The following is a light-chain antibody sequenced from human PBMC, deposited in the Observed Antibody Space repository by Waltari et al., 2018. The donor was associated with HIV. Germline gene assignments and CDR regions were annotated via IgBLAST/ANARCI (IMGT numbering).Light chain of an antibody. CDR2: DVS. CDR3: CSYAGSYSYV. Sequence: QSALTQPRSVSGSPAQSVTISCTGRSSDVGGYKYVTWYEQHPGKAPKLMIYDVSKRPSGVPDRFSGSKSGNTASLTISGLQAEDEADYYCCSYAGSYSYVFGTGTKVTVL. CDR1: SSDVGGYKY. V-gene: IGLV2-11*01. J-gene: IGLJ1*01.